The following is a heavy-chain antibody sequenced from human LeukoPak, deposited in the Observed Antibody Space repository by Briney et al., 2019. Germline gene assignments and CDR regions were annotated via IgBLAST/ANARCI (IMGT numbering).Heavy chain of an antibody. V-gene: IGHV3-7*03. CDR2: IKQDGSEK. J-gene: IGHJ4*02. CDR3: ARDRIQLWFQNHYFDY. D-gene: IGHD5-18*01. CDR1: GFTFSSYW. Sequence: GGSLRLSCAASGFTFSSYWMSWVRQAPGKGLEWAANIKQDGSEKYYVDSVKGRFTISRDNAKNSLYLQMNSLRAEDTAVYYCARDRIQLWFQNHYFDYWGQGTLVTVSS.